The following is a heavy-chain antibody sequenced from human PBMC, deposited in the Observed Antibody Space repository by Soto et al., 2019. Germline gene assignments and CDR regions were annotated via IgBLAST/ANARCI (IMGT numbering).Heavy chain of an antibody. J-gene: IGHJ4*02. D-gene: IGHD2-15*01. CDR1: GASFYNFA. V-gene: IGHV1-69*01. CDR3: AGVDCGGGTCYSGGVDY. Sequence: QVGLVQSGAEVKKPGSSVTVSCKASGASFYNFALYWVRQAPGQGLEWVGGLTPVFRTANYSQKFQGRVTITADESTTTAYMELSNLRSDDTAVFYCAGVDCGGGTCYSGGVDYWGQGTLVTVSS. CDR2: LTPVFRTA.